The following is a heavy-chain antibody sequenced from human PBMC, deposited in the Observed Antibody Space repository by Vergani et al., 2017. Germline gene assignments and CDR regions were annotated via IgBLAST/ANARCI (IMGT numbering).Heavy chain of an antibody. CDR3: ARGAYYYDSSGYSDY. CDR2: IIPILGIA. D-gene: IGHD3-22*01. Sequence: QVQLVQSGAEVKKPGASVKVSCKASGGTFSSYAISWVRQAPGQGLEWMGRIIPILGIANYAQKFQGRFTMTRNTSISTAYMELSSLRSEDTAVYYGARGAYYYDSSGYSDYWGQGTLVTVSS. V-gene: IGHV1-69*04. J-gene: IGHJ4*02. CDR1: GGTFSSYA.